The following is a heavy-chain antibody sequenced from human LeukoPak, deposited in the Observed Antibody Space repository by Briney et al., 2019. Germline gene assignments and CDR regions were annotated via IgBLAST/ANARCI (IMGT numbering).Heavy chain of an antibody. CDR2: ISSSSSYI. Sequence: GGSLRLSCAASGFTFSSYSMNWVRQAPGKGLEWVSSISSSSSYIYYADSVKGRFTISRDNAKNSLYLQMNSRRAEHTAVYYCARTIAAAGMLDFDYWGQGTVVTVSS. V-gene: IGHV3-21*01. J-gene: IGHJ4*02. CDR3: ARTIAAAGMLDFDY. D-gene: IGHD6-13*01. CDR1: GFTFSSYS.